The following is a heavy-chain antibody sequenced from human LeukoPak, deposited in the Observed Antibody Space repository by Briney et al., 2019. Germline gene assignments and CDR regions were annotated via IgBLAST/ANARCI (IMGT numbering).Heavy chain of an antibody. CDR3: AKDSDFWSGYYQH. J-gene: IGHJ1*01. D-gene: IGHD3-3*01. V-gene: IGHV3-33*06. CDR2: IWYDGSNK. Sequence: WGSLRLSCAASGSTFSSYGMHWVRQAPGKGLEWVAVIWYDGSNKYYADSVKGRFTISRDNSKQPLYLQMNSLRAEDTAVYYCAKDSDFWSGYYQHWGQGTLVTVSS. CDR1: GSTFSSYG.